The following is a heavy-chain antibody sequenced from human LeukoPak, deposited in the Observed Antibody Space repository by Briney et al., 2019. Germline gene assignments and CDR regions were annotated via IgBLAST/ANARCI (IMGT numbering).Heavy chain of an antibody. CDR3: AGTREMGKGTHFDY. D-gene: IGHD5-24*01. CDR1: GGSISSYY. J-gene: IGHJ4*02. V-gene: IGHV4-59*01. Sequence: PSETLSLTCTVSGGSISSYYWNWIRQPPGQGLEWIGYIYYSGSTNYNPSLKSRVTISVDTSKNQFSLKLSSVTAADTAVYYCAGTREMGKGTHFDYWGQGTLVTVSS. CDR2: IYYSGST.